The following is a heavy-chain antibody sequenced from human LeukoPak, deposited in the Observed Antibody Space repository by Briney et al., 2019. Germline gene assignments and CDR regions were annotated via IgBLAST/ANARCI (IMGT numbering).Heavy chain of an antibody. CDR2: ISYDGSNK. CDR3: ARDGVPDDYGDYFDY. D-gene: IGHD4-17*01. CDR1: GFTFSSYA. V-gene: IGHV3-30-3*01. J-gene: IGHJ4*02. Sequence: GGSLRLSCAASGFTFSSYAMHWVRQAPGKGLEWVAVISYDGSNKYYADSVKGRFTISRDNSKNTLYLQMNSLRAEDTAVYYCARDGVPDDYGDYFDYWGQGTLVTVSS.